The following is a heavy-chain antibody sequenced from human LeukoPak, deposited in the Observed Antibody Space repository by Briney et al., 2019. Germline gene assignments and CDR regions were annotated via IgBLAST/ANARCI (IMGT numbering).Heavy chain of an antibody. D-gene: IGHD1-26*01. V-gene: IGHV4-59*01. Sequence: SETLSLTCTVSGGSINTYYWTWIRQPPGKGLEWIGYIYYRGNTNYNPSLRSRVTMSVDTSKNQFSLNLSSVTAADTAVYYCAREASGSYSYWGQGTLVTVSS. CDR2: IYYRGNT. CDR1: GGSINTYY. J-gene: IGHJ4*02. CDR3: AREASGSYSY.